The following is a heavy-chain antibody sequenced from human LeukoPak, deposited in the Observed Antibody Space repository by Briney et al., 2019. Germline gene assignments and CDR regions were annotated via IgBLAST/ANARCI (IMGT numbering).Heavy chain of an antibody. CDR2: IYSGDST. V-gene: IGHV3-66*01. Sequence: PGGSLRLSCAASGFTVSRSYMSWVRQAPGKGLEWVSVIYSGDSTYYADSMKGRFIISRDNSKNTLYLQMNSLRVEDTAVYYCARDGQQLNYFDYWGQGTLVTVSS. D-gene: IGHD6-13*01. J-gene: IGHJ4*02. CDR1: GFTVSRSY. CDR3: ARDGQQLNYFDY.